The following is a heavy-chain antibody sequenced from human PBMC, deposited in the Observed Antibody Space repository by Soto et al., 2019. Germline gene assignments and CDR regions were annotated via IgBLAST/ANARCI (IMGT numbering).Heavy chain of an antibody. CDR2: IYSGGST. J-gene: IGHJ3*02. CDR1: GFTVSSNY. CDR3: ARDLAYCSGGSCYEDAFDI. D-gene: IGHD2-15*01. V-gene: IGHV3-53*04. Sequence: GGSLRLSCAASGFTVSSNYMSWVRQAPGKGLEWVSVIYSGGSTYYADSVKGRFTISRHNSKNTLYLQMNSLRAEDTAVYYCARDLAYCSGGSCYEDAFDIWGQGTMVTVSS.